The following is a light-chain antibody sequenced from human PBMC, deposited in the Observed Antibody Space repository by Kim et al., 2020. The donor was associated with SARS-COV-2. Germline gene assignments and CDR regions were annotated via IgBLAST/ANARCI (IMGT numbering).Light chain of an antibody. CDR3: AAWDDSLNGPV. CDR1: KSNTESNY. CDR2: RNN. V-gene: IGLV1-47*01. Sequence: GSRVTISCSGSKSNTESNYVYWYQKFPGTAPKLLIYRNNQRPSGVPDRFSGSKSGTSASLAISGLRSEDEAEYYCAAWDDSLNGPVFGGGTQLTVL. J-gene: IGLJ2*01.